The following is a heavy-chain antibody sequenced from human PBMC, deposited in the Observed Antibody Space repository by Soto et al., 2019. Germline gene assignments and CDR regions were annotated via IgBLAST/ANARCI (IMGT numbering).Heavy chain of an antibody. CDR2: INSDGSST. V-gene: IGHV3-74*01. D-gene: IGHD3-22*01. CDR1: GFTFSSYW. Sequence: EVQLVESGGGLVQPGGSLRLSCAASGFTFSSYWMHWVRQAPGKGLVWVSRINSDGSSTSYADSVKGRFTISRDNAKNTLYLQMNSLRAEDTAVYYCGGYYGSRNFDYWGQGTLVTVSS. J-gene: IGHJ4*02. CDR3: GGYYGSRNFDY.